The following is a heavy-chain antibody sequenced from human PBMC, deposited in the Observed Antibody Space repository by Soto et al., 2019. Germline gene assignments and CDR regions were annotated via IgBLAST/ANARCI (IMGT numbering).Heavy chain of an antibody. D-gene: IGHD5-18*01. CDR1: GYTFTDYA. CDR2: MNAGVGNT. CDR3: ARDTGYTFGSLNY. J-gene: IGHJ4*02. Sequence: HVEIVQSGADVKKPGASVTISCKASGYTFTDYALHWVRQAPGQRLEWMGWMNAGVGNTLYSQKFQGRITITRVTSASKAYMELNSLKSEDTAIYYCARDTGYTFGSLNYWGPGTLVTVSS. V-gene: IGHV1-3*01.